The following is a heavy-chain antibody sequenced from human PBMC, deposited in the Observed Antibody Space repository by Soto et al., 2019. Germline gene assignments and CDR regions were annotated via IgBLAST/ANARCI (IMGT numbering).Heavy chain of an antibody. CDR1: GYTLTELS. V-gene: IGHV1-24*01. CDR3: ATNFARTGTTDY. Sequence: ASVKVSCKVSGYTLTELSMHWVRQAPGKGLEWMGGFDPEDGETIYAQKFQGRVTMTEDTSTDTAYMELSSLRSEDTAVYYCATNFARTGTTDYWGQGTLVTVSP. CDR2: FDPEDGET. D-gene: IGHD1-7*01. J-gene: IGHJ4*02.